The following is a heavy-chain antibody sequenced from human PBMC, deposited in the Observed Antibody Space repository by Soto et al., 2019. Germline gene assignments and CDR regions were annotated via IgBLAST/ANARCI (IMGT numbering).Heavy chain of an antibody. D-gene: IGHD3-22*01. CDR3: ARGSSGYYYPVDAFDI. CDR2: IIPIFGTA. Sequence: SVKVSCKASGGTFSSYAIGWVRQAPGQGLEWMGGIIPIFGTANYAQKFQGRVTITADESTSTAYMELSSLRSEDTAVYYCARGSSGYYYPVDAFDIWGQGTMVTVSS. J-gene: IGHJ3*02. CDR1: GGTFSSYA. V-gene: IGHV1-69*13.